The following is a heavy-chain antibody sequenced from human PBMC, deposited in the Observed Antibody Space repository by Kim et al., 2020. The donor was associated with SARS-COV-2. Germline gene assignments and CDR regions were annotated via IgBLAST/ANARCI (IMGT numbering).Heavy chain of an antibody. CDR2: IYYSGIT. Sequence: SETLSLTCTVSGGSISSYYWSWIRQPPGKGLEWIGYIYYSGITNYNPSLKSRVTISVDTSKNQFSLKLSSVTAADTAVYYCARSELDVYYYGMDVWGQGTTVTVSS. V-gene: IGHV4-59*13. CDR1: GGSISSYY. J-gene: IGHJ6*02. D-gene: IGHD1-1*01. CDR3: ARSELDVYYYGMDV.